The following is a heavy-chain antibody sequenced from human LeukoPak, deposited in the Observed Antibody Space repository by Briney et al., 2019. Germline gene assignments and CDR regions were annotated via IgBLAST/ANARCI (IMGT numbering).Heavy chain of an antibody. Sequence: ASVKVSCKASGYTFTGYYMHWVRQAPGQGLEWMGWINPNSGGTNCAQKFQGRVTMTRDTSINTAYMELSSLRFDDTAVYYCATDPVGYCSSDSCYSVDYWGQGTLVTVSS. CDR1: GYTFTGYY. D-gene: IGHD2-15*01. J-gene: IGHJ4*02. V-gene: IGHV1-2*02. CDR2: INPNSGGT. CDR3: ATDPVGYCSSDSCYSVDY.